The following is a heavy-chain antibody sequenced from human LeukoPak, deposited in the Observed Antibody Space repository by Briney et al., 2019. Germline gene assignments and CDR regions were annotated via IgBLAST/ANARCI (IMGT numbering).Heavy chain of an antibody. J-gene: IGHJ5*02. CDR2: IYYSGST. V-gene: IGHV4-59*01. D-gene: IGHD2-21*02. Sequence: SETLSLTCTVSGGSISSYYWSWIRQPPGKGLEWIGYIYYSGSTNYNPSLKSRVTISVDTSKNQFSLKLSSVTAADTAVYYCARGVVVTAIPWFDPWGQGTLVTVSS. CDR1: GGSISSYY. CDR3: ARGVVVTAIPWFDP.